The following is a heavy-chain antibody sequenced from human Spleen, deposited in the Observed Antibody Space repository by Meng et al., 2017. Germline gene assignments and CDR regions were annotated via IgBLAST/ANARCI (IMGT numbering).Heavy chain of an antibody. Sequence: SLKISCAASGFTFDDYAMHWVRQAPGKGLEWVSGISWNSGSIGHADSVKGRFTISRDNAKNSLYLQMNSLRAEDTALYYCARIGGYELDYWGQGTLVTVSS. D-gene: IGHD3-16*01. CDR3: ARIGGYELDY. V-gene: IGHV3-9*01. CDR1: GFTFDDYA. J-gene: IGHJ4*02. CDR2: ISWNSGSI.